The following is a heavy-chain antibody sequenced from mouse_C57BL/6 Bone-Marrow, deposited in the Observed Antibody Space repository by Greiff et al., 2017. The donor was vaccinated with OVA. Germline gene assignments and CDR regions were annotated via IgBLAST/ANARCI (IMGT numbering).Heavy chain of an antibody. D-gene: IGHD1-1*01. CDR1: GFSFNTYA. CDR3: VRAVVARRVGYFDV. V-gene: IGHV10-1*01. J-gene: IGHJ1*03. CDR2: IRSKSKNYAI. Sequence: DVKLVESGGGLVQPKGSLKVSCAASGFSFNTYAMNWVRQAPGKALEWVARIRSKSKNYAINYADSVKDRFTISRDDSQSMLYLQMNNLKTEDTAIYFCVRAVVARRVGYFDVWGTGTTVTVSS.